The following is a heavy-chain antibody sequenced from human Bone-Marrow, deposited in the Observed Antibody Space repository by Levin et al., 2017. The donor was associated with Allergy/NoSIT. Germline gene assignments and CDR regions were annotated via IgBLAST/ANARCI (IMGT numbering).Heavy chain of an antibody. V-gene: IGHV4-59*01. CDR2: VYYSGST. Sequence: GSLRLSCTVSGGSISTYYWTWIRQPPGQGLEWIGYVYYSGSTNYNPSLKSRVTISVDTSENQFSLKLTSVTAADTAVYYCARAPQYYDSSGYYYYYFDFWGRGTLVTVSS. CDR3: ARAPQYYDSSGYYYYYFDF. J-gene: IGHJ2*01. CDR1: GGSISTYY. D-gene: IGHD3-22*01.